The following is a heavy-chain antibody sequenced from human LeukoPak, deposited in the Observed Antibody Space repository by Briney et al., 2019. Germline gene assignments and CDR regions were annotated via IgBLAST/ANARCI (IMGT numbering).Heavy chain of an antibody. CDR2: ISAYNGNT. V-gene: IGHV1-18*01. J-gene: IGHJ4*02. D-gene: IGHD1-26*01. CDR1: GYTFTNYG. Sequence: ASVKVSCKASGYTFTNYGISWVRQAPGQGLEWMGWISAYNGNTNYAQKFQGRVTMTTDTSTKTVYMELRSLISDDTAMNYCARSGPVDSERYLLLFDFWGQGTLVTVSS. CDR3: ARSGPVDSERYLLLFDF.